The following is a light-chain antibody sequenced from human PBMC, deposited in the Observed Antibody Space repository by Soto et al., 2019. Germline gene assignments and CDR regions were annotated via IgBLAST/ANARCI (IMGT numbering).Light chain of an antibody. CDR2: DVS. CDR3: CSYAGRYTYV. V-gene: IGLV2-11*01. J-gene: IGLJ1*01. CDR1: SSDVGGYNY. Sequence: QSVLTQPRSVSGSPGQSVTISCTGASSDVGGYNYVSWYQQHPGKAPKLMIYDVSKRPSGVPDRFSGSKSGNTASLTISGLQTEDEADYYCCSYAGRYTYVFGTGTNVTAL.